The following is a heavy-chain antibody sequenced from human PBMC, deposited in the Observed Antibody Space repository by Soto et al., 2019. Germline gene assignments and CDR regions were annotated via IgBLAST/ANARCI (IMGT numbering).Heavy chain of an antibody. D-gene: IGHD3-3*01. V-gene: IGHV3-48*02. J-gene: IGHJ5*02. CDR1: GFTFSSYS. Sequence: EVQLVESGGGLVQPGGSLRLSCAASGFTFSSYSMNWVRQAPGKGLEWVSYISSSSSTIYYADSVKGRFTISRDNAKYSLYLQMNSLRDEDTAVYYCARDPLEWLSGWFDPWGQGTLVTVSS. CDR3: ARDPLEWLSGWFDP. CDR2: ISSSSSTI.